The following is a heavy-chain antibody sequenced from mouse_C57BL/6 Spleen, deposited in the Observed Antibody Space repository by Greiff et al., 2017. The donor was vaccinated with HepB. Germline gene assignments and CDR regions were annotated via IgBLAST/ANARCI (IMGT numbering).Heavy chain of an antibody. CDR2: IHPSDSDT. CDR1: GYTFTSYW. D-gene: IGHD2-5*01. V-gene: IGHV1-74*01. Sequence: QVQLKQPGAELVKPGASVKVSCKASGYTFTSYWMHWVKQRPGQGLEWIGRIHPSDSDTNYNQKFKGKATLTVDKSSSTAYMQLSSLTSEDSAVYYCASLGSYYSNYLFAYWGQGTLVTVSA. CDR3: ASLGSYYSNYLFAY. J-gene: IGHJ3*01.